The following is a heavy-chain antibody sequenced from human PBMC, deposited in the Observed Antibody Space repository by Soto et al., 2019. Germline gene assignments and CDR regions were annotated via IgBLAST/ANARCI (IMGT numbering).Heavy chain of an antibody. CDR3: ATATAFPLVAAAVGYYYGMDV. D-gene: IGHD6-13*01. V-gene: IGHV5-10-1*01. CDR2: IDPSDSYT. CDR1: GYSFTSYW. J-gene: IGHJ6*02. Sequence: PGESLKISCKGSGYSFTSYWISWVRQMPGKGLEWMGRIDPSDSYTNYSPSFQGHVTISADKSISTAYLQWSSLKASDTAMYYCATATAFPLVAAAVGYYYGMDVWGQGTMVTVSS.